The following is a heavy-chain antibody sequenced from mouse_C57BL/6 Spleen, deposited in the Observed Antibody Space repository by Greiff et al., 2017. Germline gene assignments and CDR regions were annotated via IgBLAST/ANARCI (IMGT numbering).Heavy chain of an antibody. J-gene: IGHJ1*03. V-gene: IGHV1-39*01. CDR1: GYSFTDYN. Sequence: VHVKQSGPELVKPGASVKISCKASGYSFTDYNMNWVKQSNGKSLEWIGVINPNYGTTSYNQKFKGKATLTVDQSSSTAYMQLNSLTSEDSAVYYCARSYGNFLYWYFDVWGTGTTVTVSS. CDR3: ARSYGNFLYWYFDV. D-gene: IGHD2-1*01. CDR2: INPNYGTT.